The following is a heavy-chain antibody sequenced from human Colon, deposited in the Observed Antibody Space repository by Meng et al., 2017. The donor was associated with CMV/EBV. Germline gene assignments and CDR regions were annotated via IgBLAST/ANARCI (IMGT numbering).Heavy chain of an antibody. CDR3: ARDRHSEVVIALKGTFDI. V-gene: IGHV4-39*06. CDR2: VYYSGYT. J-gene: IGHJ3*02. D-gene: IGHD2-21*01. CDR1: GGSISSTSYY. Sequence: SETLSLTCNVSGGSISSTSYYWAWIRQSPGKGLEWIGSVYYSGYTYSNPSLSSRLSISVDRSKNQFLLRLSSVTAADTAVYYCARDRHSEVVIALKGTFDIWGQGTRVTVSS.